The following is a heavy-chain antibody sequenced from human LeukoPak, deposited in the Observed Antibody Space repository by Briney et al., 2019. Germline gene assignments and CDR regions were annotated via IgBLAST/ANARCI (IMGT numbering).Heavy chain of an antibody. CDR1: GFTFSSYA. J-gene: IGHJ4*02. Sequence: PGGSLRLSCAASGFTFSSYAMSWVRQAPGKGLERVSAISGSGGSTYYADSVKGRFTISRDNSKNTLYLQMNSLRAEDTAVYYCAKFPGTYYYDSSGYPTAQTDYWGQGTLVTVSS. V-gene: IGHV3-23*01. CDR3: AKFPGTYYYDSSGYPTAQTDY. D-gene: IGHD3-22*01. CDR2: ISGSGGST.